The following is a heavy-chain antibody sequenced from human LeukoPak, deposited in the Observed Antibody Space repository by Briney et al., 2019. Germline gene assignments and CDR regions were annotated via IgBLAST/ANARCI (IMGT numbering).Heavy chain of an antibody. CDR2: ISSSSSYI. CDR3: AKGASVGKTEESSILAFDI. V-gene: IGHV3-21*01. J-gene: IGHJ3*02. Sequence: PGGSLRLSCAASGFTFSSYSMNWVRQAPGKGLEWVSSISSSSSYIYYADSVKGRFTISRDNSKNTLYLQMNSLRAEDTAVYYCAKGASVGKTEESSILAFDIWGQGTMVTVSS. D-gene: IGHD1-26*01. CDR1: GFTFSSYS.